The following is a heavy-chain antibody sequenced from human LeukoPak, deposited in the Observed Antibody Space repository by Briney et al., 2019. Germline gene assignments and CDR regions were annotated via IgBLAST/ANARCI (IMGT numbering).Heavy chain of an antibody. Sequence: SATLSLTCDVSGGSIRSYYWGWVRQPAGKGLEWIGRIYTTGTTDFNPSLKSRLTMSVDTSKNQFSLNLTSVTAADTAVYFCARQGYTAAYYFLDFWSPGTLVTVSS. CDR2: IYTTGTT. D-gene: IGHD2/OR15-2a*01. J-gene: IGHJ4*02. CDR3: ARQGYTAAYYFLDF. V-gene: IGHV4-4*07. CDR1: GGSIRSYY.